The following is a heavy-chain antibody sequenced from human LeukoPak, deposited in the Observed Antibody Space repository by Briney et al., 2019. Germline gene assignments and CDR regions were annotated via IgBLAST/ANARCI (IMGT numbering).Heavy chain of an antibody. Sequence: GGSLRLSCAASGFTFSNYWMSWVRQAPGKGLECVANIKQDGSEKYYVDSVKGRFTISRDNAENSLYLQMNSLRAEDTAVYYCARVGRTWYSFGYWGQGTLVTVSS. CDR2: IKQDGSEK. CDR3: ARVGRTWYSFGY. CDR1: GFTFSNYW. D-gene: IGHD6-13*01. J-gene: IGHJ4*02. V-gene: IGHV3-7*05.